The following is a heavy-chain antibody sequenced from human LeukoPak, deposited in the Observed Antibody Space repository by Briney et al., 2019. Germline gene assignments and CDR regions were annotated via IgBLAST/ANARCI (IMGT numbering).Heavy chain of an antibody. J-gene: IGHJ4*02. Sequence: SETLSLTCAVYGGSFSGYYWSWIRQPPGKGLEWIGEINHSGSTNYNPSLKSRVTISVDTSKNQFSLKLSSVTAADTAVYYCASLGREKEDRSGGYWGQGTLVTVSS. CDR2: INHSGST. D-gene: IGHD1-14*01. CDR3: ASLGREKEDRSGGY. V-gene: IGHV4-34*01. CDR1: GGSFSGYY.